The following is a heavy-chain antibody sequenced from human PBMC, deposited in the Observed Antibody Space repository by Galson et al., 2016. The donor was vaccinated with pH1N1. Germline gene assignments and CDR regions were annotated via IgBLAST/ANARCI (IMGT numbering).Heavy chain of an antibody. CDR3: ARGAEFYDHFDY. D-gene: IGHD5/OR15-5a*01. J-gene: IGHJ4*02. CDR1: GAGASFSSSLLY. V-gene: IGHV4-39*07. CDR2: GLYSGAT. Sequence: ENLSLTCSVSGAGASFSSSLLYWGWLRQPPGQGLEWLGIGLYSGATHYNPSPRSRVTISLDTSKNQFSLRVNSVIAADTAVYFCARGAEFYDHFDYWGPGILVTVSS.